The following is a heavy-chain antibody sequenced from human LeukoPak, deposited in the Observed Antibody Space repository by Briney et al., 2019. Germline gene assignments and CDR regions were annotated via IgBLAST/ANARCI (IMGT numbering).Heavy chain of an antibody. CDR2: ISYDGSNK. CDR1: GFTFSSYA. J-gene: IGHJ5*02. V-gene: IGHV3-30-3*01. D-gene: IGHD3-10*01. Sequence: GRSLRLSCAASGFTFSSYAMHWVRQAPGKGLEWVAVISYDGSNKYYADSVKGRFTISRDNSKNTLYLQMNSLRAEDTAVYYCARDMVRGVISWFDPWGQGTLVTVSS. CDR3: ARDMVRGVISWFDP.